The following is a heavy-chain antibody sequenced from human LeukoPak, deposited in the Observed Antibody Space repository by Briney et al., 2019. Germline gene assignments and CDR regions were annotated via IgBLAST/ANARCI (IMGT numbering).Heavy chain of an antibody. V-gene: IGHV3-48*03. D-gene: IGHD5-18*01. J-gene: IGHJ4*02. CDR1: GFTFSSYE. CDR2: ISSSGSTI. Sequence: GGSLRLSCAASGFTFSSYEMNWVRQAPGKGLEWVSYISSSGSTIYYADSVKGRFTISRDNAKNSLYLQMNSLRAEDTAVYYCARTGYTYGSYYFDYWGQGTLVTVSS. CDR3: ARTGYTYGSYYFDY.